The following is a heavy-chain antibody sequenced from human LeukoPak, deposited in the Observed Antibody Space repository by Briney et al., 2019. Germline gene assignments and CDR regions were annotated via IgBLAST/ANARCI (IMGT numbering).Heavy chain of an antibody. V-gene: IGHV3-7*05. CDR3: ARDVASTVTRD. CDR2: IKQDGSQI. D-gene: IGHD4-17*01. CDR1: GFTFSNYW. J-gene: IGHJ4*02. Sequence: GGSLRLSCAASGFTFSNYWLSWVRQAPGKGLEWVANIKQDGSQIYYVASVKGRFTISRDNAKNSLYLQMDRLRAEDTAMYYCARDVASTVTRDWGQGTLVTVSS.